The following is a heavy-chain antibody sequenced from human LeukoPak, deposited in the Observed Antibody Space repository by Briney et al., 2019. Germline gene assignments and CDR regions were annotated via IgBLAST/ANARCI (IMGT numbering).Heavy chain of an antibody. CDR3: ARGYYYDSSGFDY. V-gene: IGHV3-74*01. Sequence: GGSLRLSCAASGFTFSSYWMHWVRQAPGKGLVWVSRINSDGSSTSYADSVKGRFTISRDNAKNTPYLQMNSLRAEDTAVYYCARGYYYDSSGFDYWGQGTLVTVSS. D-gene: IGHD3-22*01. CDR1: GFTFSSYW. CDR2: INSDGSST. J-gene: IGHJ4*02.